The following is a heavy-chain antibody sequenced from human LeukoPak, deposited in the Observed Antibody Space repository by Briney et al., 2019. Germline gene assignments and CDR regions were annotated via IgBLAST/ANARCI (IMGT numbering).Heavy chain of an antibody. Sequence: SETLSLTCTVSGGSISSYYWSWIRQPPGKGLEWIGYIYYSGSTNYNPSLKSRVTISVDTSKNQLSLKLSSVTAADTAVYYCARKSTDGYNEGLDYWGQGTLVTVSS. CDR1: GGSISSYY. J-gene: IGHJ4*02. D-gene: IGHD5-24*01. CDR3: ARKSTDGYNEGLDY. V-gene: IGHV4-59*01. CDR2: IYYSGST.